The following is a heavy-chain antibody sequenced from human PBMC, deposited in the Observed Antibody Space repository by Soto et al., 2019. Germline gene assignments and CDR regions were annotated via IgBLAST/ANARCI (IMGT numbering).Heavy chain of an antibody. CDR1: GGSISSGGYY. J-gene: IGHJ3*02. D-gene: IGHD1-26*01. CDR2: IYYSGST. CDR3: GGVSPLGGATGGGAFDI. V-gene: IGHV4-31*03. Sequence: QVQLQESGPGLVKPSQTLSLTCTVSGGSISSGGYYWSWIRQHPGKGLEWIGYIYYSGSTYYNPSPKGRVTLSVDTSKNQFSRKLGSGTAADTAGYFWGGVSPLGGATGGGAFDIWGQGTMVTVSS.